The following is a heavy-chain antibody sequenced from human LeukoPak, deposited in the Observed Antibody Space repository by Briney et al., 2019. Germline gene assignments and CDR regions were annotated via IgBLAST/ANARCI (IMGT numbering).Heavy chain of an antibody. J-gene: IGHJ6*02. Sequence: PQTLSLTCAVSGGSISSGGYSWSWIRQPPGKGLEWIGYIYHSGSTYYNPSLKSRVTISVDRSKNQFSLKLSSVTAADTAVYYCARGGDYGAYYYGMDVWGQGTTVTVSS. D-gene: IGHD4-17*01. V-gene: IGHV4-30-2*01. CDR2: IYHSGST. CDR3: ARGGDYGAYYYGMDV. CDR1: GGSISSGGYS.